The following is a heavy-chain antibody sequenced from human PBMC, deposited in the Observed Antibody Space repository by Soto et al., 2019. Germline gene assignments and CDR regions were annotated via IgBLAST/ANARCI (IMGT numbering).Heavy chain of an antibody. CDR1: DGSIGSGGYS. CDR3: ALRYINSSGHGRLFDT. J-gene: IGHJ5*02. Sequence: PSWALALTCAFYDGSIGSGGYSWGWIRQPPRKGLEWIGYIYHSGSTYYNPSLKSRVTISVDRSKNQFSLKLSSVTAADTAVYYCALRYINSSGHGRLFDTSGQGTVIPV. CDR2: IYHSGST. D-gene: IGHD6-25*01. V-gene: IGHV4-30-2*01.